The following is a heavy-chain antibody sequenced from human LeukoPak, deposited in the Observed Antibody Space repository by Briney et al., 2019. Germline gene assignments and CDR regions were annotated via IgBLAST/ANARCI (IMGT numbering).Heavy chain of an antibody. Sequence: HSGGSLRLSCVASGFTFSNYGIHWVRQAPGKGLEWVASISWDGRNKRYADSVTGRFTISRDNSQNTLYLQMNSLRAEDTAVYYCARGENTRGYSYPLDYXXXGTLVTVSS. CDR3: ARGENTRGYSYPLDY. CDR2: ISWDGRNK. CDR1: GFTFSNYG. J-gene: IGHJ4*01. D-gene: IGHD5-18*01. V-gene: IGHV3-30*03.